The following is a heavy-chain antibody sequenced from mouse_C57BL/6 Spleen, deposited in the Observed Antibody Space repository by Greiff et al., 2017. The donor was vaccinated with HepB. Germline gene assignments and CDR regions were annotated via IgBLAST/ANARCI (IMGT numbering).Heavy chain of an antibody. J-gene: IGHJ2*01. CDR3: ARENPHYFDY. Sequence: QVQLQQPGAELVKPGASVKLSCKASGYTFTSYWMHWVKRRPGQGLEWIGMIHPNSGSTNYNEKFKSKATLTVDKSSSTAYMQLSSLTSEDSAVYYCARENPHYFDYWGQGTTLTVSS. V-gene: IGHV1-64*01. CDR2: IHPNSGST. CDR1: GYTFTSYW.